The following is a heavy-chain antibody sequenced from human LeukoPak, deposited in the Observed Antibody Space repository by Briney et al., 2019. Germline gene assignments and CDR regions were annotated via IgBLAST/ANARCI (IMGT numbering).Heavy chain of an antibody. CDR3: AKIGVAGIYFDY. J-gene: IGHJ4*02. V-gene: IGHV3-30-3*02. CDR2: ISYDGSNK. CDR1: GFTFSSYA. D-gene: IGHD6-19*01. Sequence: GGSLRLSCAASGFTFSSYAMHWVRQAPGKGLEWVAVISYDGSNKYYADSVKGRFTISRDNSKNTLYLQMNSLRAEDTAVYYCAKIGVAGIYFDYWGQGTLVTVSS.